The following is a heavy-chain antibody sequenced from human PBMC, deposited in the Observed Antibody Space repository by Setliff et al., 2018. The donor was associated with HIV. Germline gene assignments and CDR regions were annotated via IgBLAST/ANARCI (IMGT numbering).Heavy chain of an antibody. Sequence: SETLSLTCTVSGGSFRGSRYYWGWIRQPPGKGLEWIGNMHYGGFFWYSPSLKSRVTISVDTSKNQFSLKLSSVTAADTAVYYCARPALGIGGGSRFDIWGQGTQVTVS. J-gene: IGHJ4*02. CDR3: ARPALGIGGGSRFDI. CDR1: GGSFRGSRYY. V-gene: IGHV4-39*01. CDR2: MHYGGFF. D-gene: IGHD3-10*01.